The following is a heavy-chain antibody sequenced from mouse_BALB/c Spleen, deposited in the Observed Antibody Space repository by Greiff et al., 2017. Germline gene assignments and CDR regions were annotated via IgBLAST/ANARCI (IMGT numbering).Heavy chain of an antibody. CDR3: AREQISY. Sequence: EVKLVESGGDLVKPGGSLKLSCAASGFTFSSYGMSWVRQTPDKRLEWVATISDGGSYTYYPDSVKGRFTISRDNAKNNLYLQMSSLKSEDTAMYYCAREQISYWGQGTLVTVSA. CDR2: ISDGGSYT. V-gene: IGHV5-6*01. CDR1: GFTFSSYG. J-gene: IGHJ3*01.